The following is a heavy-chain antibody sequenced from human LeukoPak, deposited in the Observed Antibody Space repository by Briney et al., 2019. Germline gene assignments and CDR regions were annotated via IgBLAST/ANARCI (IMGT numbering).Heavy chain of an antibody. CDR3: AKDYPPYCGGDCYPDY. CDR1: GFTFSSYG. CDR2: ISYDGSNK. D-gene: IGHD2-21*02. Sequence: GGSLTLPCAASGFTFSSYGMHGVRQAPGKGLEGVAVISYDGSNKYYTDSVKGRFSISRDNSKNTLYVQMYSLRAEDTAAYYCAKDYPPYCGGDCYPDYWGQGTLVTVSS. V-gene: IGHV3-30*18. J-gene: IGHJ4*02.